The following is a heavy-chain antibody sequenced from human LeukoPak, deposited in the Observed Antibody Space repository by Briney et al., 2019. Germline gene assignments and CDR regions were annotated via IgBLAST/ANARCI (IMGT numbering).Heavy chain of an antibody. D-gene: IGHD3-22*01. Sequence: GGSLRLSCAASGFTLSNAWMSWVRQAPGKGLEWVGRIKSKTDGGTTDYAAPVKGRFTISRDDSKNTLYLQMNSLKTEDTAVYYCTTDRYYYDSSGYYWYFDYWGQGTLVTVSS. CDR1: GFTLSNAW. CDR2: IKSKTDGGTT. J-gene: IGHJ4*02. V-gene: IGHV3-15*01. CDR3: TTDRYYYDSSGYYWYFDY.